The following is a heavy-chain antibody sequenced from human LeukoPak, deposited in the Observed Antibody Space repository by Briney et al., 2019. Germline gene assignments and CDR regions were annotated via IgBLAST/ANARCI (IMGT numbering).Heavy chain of an antibody. Sequence: GASVKVSCKASGFTFNCYYVHWVRQAPGQGLEWMGRIHPYSGGSNSAQKFQGRVTMARDMSINTVYMELSGLRSDDTAVYYCARDRGIAVAGNWFDPWGQGTLVTVSS. D-gene: IGHD6-19*01. V-gene: IGHV1-2*06. J-gene: IGHJ5*02. CDR3: ARDRGIAVAGNWFDP. CDR2: IHPYSGGS. CDR1: GFTFNCYY.